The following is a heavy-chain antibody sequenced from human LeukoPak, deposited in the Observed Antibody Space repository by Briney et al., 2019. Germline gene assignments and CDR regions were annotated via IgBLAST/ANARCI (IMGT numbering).Heavy chain of an antibody. CDR2: IYYSGST. CDR1: GGSISSYY. CDR3: ARENPSGYYNRPIDY. Sequence: SETLSLTCTVSGGSISSYYWSWIRQPPEKGLEWIGYIYYSGSTNYNPSLKSRVTISVDTSKNQFSLKPSSVTAADTAVYYCARENPSGYYNRPIDYWGQGTLVTVSS. D-gene: IGHD3-22*01. J-gene: IGHJ4*02. V-gene: IGHV4-59*01.